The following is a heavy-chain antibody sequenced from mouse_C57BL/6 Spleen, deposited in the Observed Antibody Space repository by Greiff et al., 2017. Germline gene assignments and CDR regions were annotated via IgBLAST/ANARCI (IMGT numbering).Heavy chain of an antibody. CDR3: ARSYYGSSYGYFDV. CDR2: IHPNSGST. V-gene: IGHV1-64*01. D-gene: IGHD1-1*01. Sequence: QVHVKQPGAELVKPGASAKLSFKASGYTFTSYWMHWVKQRPGQGLEWIGMIHPNSGSTNYNEKFKSKATLTVDKSSSTAYMQLSSLTSEDSAVYYCARSYYGSSYGYFDVWGTGTTVTVSS. J-gene: IGHJ1*03. CDR1: GYTFTSYW.